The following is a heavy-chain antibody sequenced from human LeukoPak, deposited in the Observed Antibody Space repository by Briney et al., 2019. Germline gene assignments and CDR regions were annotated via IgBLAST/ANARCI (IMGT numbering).Heavy chain of an antibody. CDR3: AKDPANY. Sequence: TGGSLRLSCAASGFTFSSYSMNWVRQDPGKGLEWVSFITRSSSYIYYADSVKGRFTISSDNVKNSLYLRKYSLRAEDTALYYCAKDPANYWGQGTLVTVSS. V-gene: IGHV3-21*04. J-gene: IGHJ4*02. CDR1: GFTFSSYS. CDR2: ITRSSSYI.